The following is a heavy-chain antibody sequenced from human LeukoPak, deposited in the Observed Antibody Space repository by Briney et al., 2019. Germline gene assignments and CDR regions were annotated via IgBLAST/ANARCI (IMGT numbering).Heavy chain of an antibody. Sequence: KPGGSLRLSCAASGFTFSSYSMNWVRQAPGKGLEWVSSISSSSSYIYYADSVKGRFTISRDNAKNSLYLQMNSMRAEDTAVYYCARGSAMIVVVTPFDYWGQGTLVTVSS. CDR3: ARGSAMIVVVTPFDY. V-gene: IGHV3-21*01. D-gene: IGHD3-22*01. CDR2: ISSSSSYI. CDR1: GFTFSSYS. J-gene: IGHJ4*02.